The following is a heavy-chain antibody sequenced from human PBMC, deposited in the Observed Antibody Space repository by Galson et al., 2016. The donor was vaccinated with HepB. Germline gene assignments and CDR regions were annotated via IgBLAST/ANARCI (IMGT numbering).Heavy chain of an antibody. CDR1: GYTFINYY. CDR2: VNPNGGST. Sequence: SVKVSCKASGYTFINYYINWVRQAPGQGLEWMGTVNPNGGSTKYAQIFQARVTMTRNTPITTAYMELTGLTSEDTAVYYCARAFRSSTVAARVFDPWGQGTLVTVSS. CDR3: ARAFRSSTVAARVFDP. V-gene: IGHV1-46*01. J-gene: IGHJ5*02. D-gene: IGHD6-6*01.